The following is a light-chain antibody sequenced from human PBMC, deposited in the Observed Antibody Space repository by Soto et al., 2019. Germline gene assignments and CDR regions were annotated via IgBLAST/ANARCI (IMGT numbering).Light chain of an antibody. CDR1: SSNIGAGYD. Sequence: QSVLTQPPSVSGAPGQRVTISCTGSSSNIGAGYDVHWYQQLPGTAPKLLIYVNTNRPSGVPDRFSASKSGTSASLAITGLQAEDEANYYCQSYDTTLSAVVFGGGTKLTVL. CDR2: VNT. J-gene: IGLJ2*01. V-gene: IGLV1-40*01. CDR3: QSYDTTLSAVV.